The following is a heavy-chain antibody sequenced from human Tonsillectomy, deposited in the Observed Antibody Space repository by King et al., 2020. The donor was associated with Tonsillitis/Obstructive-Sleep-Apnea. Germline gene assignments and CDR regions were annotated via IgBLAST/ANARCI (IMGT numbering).Heavy chain of an antibody. CDR1: GYTFTMYG. Sequence: LVQSGAEVKKPGASVKVTCKASGYTFTMYGISWVRQAPGQGLEWMGWISPYNGNTEYAQRLQGRVTMTTDTATSTAYLELRSLRSDDTAVYFCARPGYYESYQTLDYWGQGTLVTVSS. J-gene: IGHJ4*02. CDR2: ISPYNGNT. D-gene: IGHD3-3*01. CDR3: ARPGYYESYQTLDY. V-gene: IGHV1-18*01.